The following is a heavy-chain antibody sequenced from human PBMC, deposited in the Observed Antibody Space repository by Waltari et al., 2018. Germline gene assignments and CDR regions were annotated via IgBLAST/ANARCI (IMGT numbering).Heavy chain of an antibody. V-gene: IGHV1-24*01. CDR1: GYTLTELS. CDR3: AIRYSGWYGGGHWFNP. Sequence: QVQLVQSGAEVKKPGASVKVPCKVSGYTLTELSIHWVPPAPGKGLEWMGGFDPEEGETIYAQKFQGRVTMTEDTSTDTAYMELSSLRSEDTAVYYCAIRYSGWYGGGHWFNPWGQGTLVTVSS. D-gene: IGHD6-19*01. CDR2: FDPEEGET. J-gene: IGHJ5*02.